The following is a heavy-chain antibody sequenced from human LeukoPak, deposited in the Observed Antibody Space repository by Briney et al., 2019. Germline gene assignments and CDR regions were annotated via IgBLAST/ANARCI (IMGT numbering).Heavy chain of an antibody. D-gene: IGHD3-10*01. CDR2: ISSSSSYI. V-gene: IGHV3-21*01. J-gene: IGHJ4*02. Sequence: GGSLRLSCAASGFTFSSYSINWVRQAPGKGLEWVSSISSSSSYIYYADSVKGRFTISRDNAKNSLYLQTNSLRAEDTAVYYCAREAVAFYGSGSPLDYWGQGTLVTVSS. CDR3: AREAVAFYGSGSPLDY. CDR1: GFTFSSYS.